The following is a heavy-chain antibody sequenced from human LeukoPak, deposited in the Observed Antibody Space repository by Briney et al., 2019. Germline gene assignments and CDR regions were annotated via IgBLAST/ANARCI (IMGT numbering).Heavy chain of an antibody. D-gene: IGHD5-18*01. Sequence: PGGSLRLSCAASGFTFSSYAMSWVRQAPGKGLEWVSATGGSGGSTYYADSVKGRFTISRDNSKNTLYLQMNSLRAEDTAVYYCAKGGYSYGYAFDYWGQGTLVTVSS. V-gene: IGHV3-23*01. J-gene: IGHJ4*02. CDR1: GFTFSSYA. CDR2: TGGSGGST. CDR3: AKGGYSYGYAFDY.